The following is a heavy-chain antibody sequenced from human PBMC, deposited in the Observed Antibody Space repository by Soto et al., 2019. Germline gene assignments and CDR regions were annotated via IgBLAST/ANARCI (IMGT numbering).Heavy chain of an antibody. J-gene: IGHJ3*02. D-gene: IGHD1-1*01. Sequence: GGSLRLSCAASGFTFSDYYMGWIRQAPGKGLEWVSYISTTDGTIYYADSVKGRFTISRDNSKTSLFLQMSSLRAEDTAVFYCARLNEFGPLRGHFDIWGQGTMVTASS. V-gene: IGHV3-11*01. CDR2: ISTTDGTI. CDR3: ARLNEFGPLRGHFDI. CDR1: GFTFSDYY.